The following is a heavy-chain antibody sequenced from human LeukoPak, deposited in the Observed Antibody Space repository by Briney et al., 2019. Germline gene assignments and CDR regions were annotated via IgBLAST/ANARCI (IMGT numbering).Heavy chain of an antibody. D-gene: IGHD6-13*01. CDR1: GYTFTSYY. CDR2: INPSGGST. J-gene: IGHJ4*02. V-gene: IGHV1-46*01. CDR3: ARDRTKGIAAAGIDY. Sequence: ASVKVSCKASGYTFTSYYMHWVRQAPGQGLEWMGIINPSGGSTSYAQKFQGRVTMTRDTSTSTVYMELSRLRSEDTAVYYCARDRTKGIAAAGIDYWGQGTLVTVSS.